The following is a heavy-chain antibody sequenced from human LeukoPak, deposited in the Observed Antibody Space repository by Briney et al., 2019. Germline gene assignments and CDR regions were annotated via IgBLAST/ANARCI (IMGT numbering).Heavy chain of an antibody. CDR2: ISYDGSNK. CDR1: GFTFSSYG. Sequence: GGSLRLSCAASGFTFSSYGMHWVRQAPGKGLEWVAVISYDGSNKYYADSVKGRFTISRDNSKNTLYLQMNSLRAEDTAVYYCAKDRRGWYNFIDYWGQGTLVTVSS. V-gene: IGHV3-30*18. J-gene: IGHJ4*02. CDR3: AKDRRGWYNFIDY. D-gene: IGHD1-1*01.